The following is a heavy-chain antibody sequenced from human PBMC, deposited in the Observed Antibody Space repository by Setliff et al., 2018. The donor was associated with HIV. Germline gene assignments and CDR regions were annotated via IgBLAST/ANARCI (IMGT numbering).Heavy chain of an antibody. CDR3: ARYSTLTTNFDY. J-gene: IGHJ4*02. V-gene: IGHV4-38-2*01. CDR2: IPHNGGT. Sequence: SETLSLTCAVSGYSIGSGPFWGWIRQPPGKGLEWIATIPHNGGTYYNPDPSLTGRVTISVDTSKNQFSLKLAFVTAADTAVYYCARYSTLTTNFDYWGQGTQVTVSS. CDR1: GYSIGSGPF. D-gene: IGHD4-17*01.